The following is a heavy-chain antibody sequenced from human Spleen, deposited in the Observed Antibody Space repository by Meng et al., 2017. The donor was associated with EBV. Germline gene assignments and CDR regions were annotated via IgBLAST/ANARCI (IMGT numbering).Heavy chain of an antibody. D-gene: IGHD6-13*01. CDR2: IFHSGST. CDR1: AGSFISNDW. J-gene: IGHJ4*02. V-gene: IGHV4-4*02. Sequence: QVGLRGAGPGLVKPSGTLSLTCVVSAGSFISNDWWSSCRQHPGKRLQWIGEIFHSGSTNYNPSLKSRVTTSVDESKNQFFLKLTSATAAATAVYYCVGGERVAAGASFEYWGQGTLVTVSS. CDR3: VGGERVAAGASFEY.